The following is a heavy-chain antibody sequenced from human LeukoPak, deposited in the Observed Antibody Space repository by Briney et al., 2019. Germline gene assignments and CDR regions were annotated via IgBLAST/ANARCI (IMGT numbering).Heavy chain of an antibody. V-gene: IGHV3-30*03. CDR3: ARERNYYYYDL. CDR1: GFTFSSYG. J-gene: IGHJ4*02. D-gene: IGHD3-10*01. CDR2: ISYDGSNK. Sequence: GRSLRLSCAACGFTFSSYGMHWVRQAPGKGLEWVAVISYDGSNKYYADSVKGRFTISRDNSKNTLYLQMNSLRAEDTAVYYCARERNYYYYDLWGQGTLVAVSS.